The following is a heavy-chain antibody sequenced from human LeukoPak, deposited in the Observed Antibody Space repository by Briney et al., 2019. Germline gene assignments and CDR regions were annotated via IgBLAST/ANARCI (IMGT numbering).Heavy chain of an antibody. CDR1: GFTFSSYG. CDR2: IRYDGSNK. CDR3: AKGYYDSGGYYQDY. Sequence: EGSLRLSCAASGFTFSSYGMHWVRQAPGKGLEWVAFIRYDGSNKYYADSVKGRFTISRDNSKNTLYLQMNSLRAEDTAVYYCAKGYYDSGGYYQDYWGQGTLVTVSS. J-gene: IGHJ4*02. V-gene: IGHV3-30*02. D-gene: IGHD3-22*01.